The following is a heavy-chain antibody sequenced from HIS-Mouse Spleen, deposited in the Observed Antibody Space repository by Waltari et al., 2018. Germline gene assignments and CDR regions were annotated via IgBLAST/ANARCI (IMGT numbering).Heavy chain of an antibody. V-gene: IGHV3-30-3*01. CDR3: ARDPVDSGSYGGYYFDY. Sequence: GFTFSSYAMHWVRQAPGKGLEWVAVISYDGSNKYYADSVKGRFTISRDNSKNTLYLQMNSLRAEDTAVYYCARDPVDSGSYGGYYFDYWGQGTLVTVSS. J-gene: IGHJ4*02. CDR1: GFTFSSYA. CDR2: ISYDGSNK. D-gene: IGHD1-26*01.